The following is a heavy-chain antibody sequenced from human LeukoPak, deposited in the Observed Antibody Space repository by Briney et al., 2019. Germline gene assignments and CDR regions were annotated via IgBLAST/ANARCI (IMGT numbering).Heavy chain of an antibody. V-gene: IGHV4-59*08. CDR1: GCSISGYI. CDR3: ARLRTCNSGSWQEDYWGKETRLSDP. Sequence: SETLSLTCTVSGCSISGYIWSWIRQPPGKGLEWIGYIYYSGSTNFNPSLKTRLTISLVRSKNQFALRLTSVTAADTAVYYCARLRTCNSGSWQEDYWGKETRLSDP. D-gene: IGHD2-15*01. J-gene: IGHJ5*02. CDR2: IYYSGST.